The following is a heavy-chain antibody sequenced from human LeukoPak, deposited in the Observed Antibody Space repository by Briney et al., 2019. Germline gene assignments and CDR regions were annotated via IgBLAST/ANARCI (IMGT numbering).Heavy chain of an antibody. CDR2: INPTGGST. CDR3: ASAGSHSYFDS. CDR1: GFTFSSYA. J-gene: IGHJ4*02. D-gene: IGHD6-13*01. Sequence: PGESLRLSCAASGFTFSSYAMSWVRQAPGKGLGWVSAINPTGGSTYYADSVKGRFTISRDNSKNTLYLQMNSLRAEDTAVYFCASAGSHSYFDSWGPGTLVTVSS. V-gene: IGHV3-23*01.